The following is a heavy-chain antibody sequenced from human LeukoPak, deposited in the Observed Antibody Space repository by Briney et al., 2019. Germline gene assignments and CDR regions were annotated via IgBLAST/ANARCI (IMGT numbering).Heavy chain of an antibody. J-gene: IGHJ3*02. D-gene: IGHD4-23*01. CDR1: GGSFSGYY. V-gene: IGHV3-23*01. CDR2: ISTSGGST. Sequence: ETLSLTCAVYGGSFSGYYWIWIRQPPGKGLKWVSGISTSGGSTYYSDSVKGRFTISRDNSKNTLYMQMESLRDEDTAIYYCARDTLEYSNSPDALDIWGQGTMVTVSS. CDR3: ARDTLEYSNSPDALDI.